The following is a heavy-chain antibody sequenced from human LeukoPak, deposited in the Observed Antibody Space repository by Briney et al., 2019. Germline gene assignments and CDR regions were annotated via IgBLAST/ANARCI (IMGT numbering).Heavy chain of an antibody. CDR1: GYTFTSYD. CDR2: MNPNSGNT. J-gene: IGHJ6*02. D-gene: IGHD1-14*01. CDR3: ARVPSYNGAEGFYFYGLEV. Sequence: ASVKISCKASGYTFTSYDINWVRQATGQGLEWMGWMNPNSGNTGYAQKLQGRVTMTRDTSISTAYMELSSLACEDTAVYYCARVPSYNGAEGFYFYGLEVWGHGTTVTVSS. V-gene: IGHV1-8*01.